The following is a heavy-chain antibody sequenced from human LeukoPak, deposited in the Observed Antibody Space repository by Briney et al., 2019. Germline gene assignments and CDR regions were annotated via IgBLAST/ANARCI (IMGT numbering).Heavy chain of an antibody. CDR3: ARDSVVGVATWDY. CDR2: INLNGGSI. V-gene: IGHV3-20*04. CDR1: AFNFDDYG. Sequence: RAGGSLRLSCAASAFNFDDYGMSWVRQVPGKGLEWVSGINLNGGSIGYADSVKGRFTISRDNAKNSLYLQMNSLRVEDTAFYYCARDSVVGVATWDYWGQGTLVTVSS. D-gene: IGHD2-15*01. J-gene: IGHJ4*02.